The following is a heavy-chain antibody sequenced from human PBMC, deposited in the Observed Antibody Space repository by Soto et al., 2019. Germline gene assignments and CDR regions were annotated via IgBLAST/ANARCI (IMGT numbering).Heavy chain of an antibody. Sequence: QVQLVESGGGVVQPGRSLRLSCAASGFTFSSYAMHWVRQAPGKGLEWVAVISYDGSNKYYADSVKGRFTISRDNTKNTLYLQMNSLRAEDTAVYYCGRERGYSYGYDAFDIWGQGTMVTVSS. D-gene: IGHD5-18*01. CDR2: ISYDGSNK. CDR3: GRERGYSYGYDAFDI. CDR1: GFTFSSYA. J-gene: IGHJ3*02. V-gene: IGHV3-30-3*01.